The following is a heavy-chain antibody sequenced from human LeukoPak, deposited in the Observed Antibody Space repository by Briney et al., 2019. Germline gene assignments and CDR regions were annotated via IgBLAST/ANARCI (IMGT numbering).Heavy chain of an antibody. CDR3: AKDPHYDSSGHRDAFDI. CDR1: GYTFTSYG. V-gene: IGHV1-18*01. CDR2: ISAYNGNT. D-gene: IGHD3-22*01. Sequence: ASVKVSCKASGYTFTSYGISWVRQAPGQGLEWMGWISAYNGNTNYAQKLQGRVTMTTDTSTSTAYMELRSLRSDDTAVYYCAKDPHYDSSGHRDAFDIWGQGTMVTVSS. J-gene: IGHJ3*02.